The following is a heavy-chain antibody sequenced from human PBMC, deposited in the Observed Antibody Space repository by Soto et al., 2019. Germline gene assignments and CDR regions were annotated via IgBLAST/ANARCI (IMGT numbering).Heavy chain of an antibody. Sequence: SETLSLTCTVSAGSISSGGYYWSWIRQHPGKGLEWIGYIYYGGSTYYNPSLKSRATISGDTSKNQFSLKLSSVTAAATAVYYCARGGYYYENSGQNAYDYWGQGILVTVSS. CDR3: ARGGYYYENSGQNAYDY. J-gene: IGHJ4*01. CDR1: AGSISSGGYY. D-gene: IGHD3-22*01. V-gene: IGHV4-31*03. CDR2: IYYGGST.